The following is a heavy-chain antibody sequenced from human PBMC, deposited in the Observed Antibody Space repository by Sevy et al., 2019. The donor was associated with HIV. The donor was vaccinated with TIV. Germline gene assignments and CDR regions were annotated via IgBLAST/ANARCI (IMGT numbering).Heavy chain of an antibody. Sequence: GGSLRLSCAASGFNVNDNYMTWVRQAPGKGLEWVSIIHADGSSYYADSVKGRFTMSRDDSKNIVNLKRNSLEADDTDVYYCASDRRFCGNECSLYYYYGMDVWGQGTAVTVSS. CDR3: ASDRRFCGNECSLYYYYGMDV. V-gene: IGHV3-53*01. CDR1: GFNVNDNY. CDR2: IHADGSS. D-gene: IGHD2-8*01. J-gene: IGHJ6*02.